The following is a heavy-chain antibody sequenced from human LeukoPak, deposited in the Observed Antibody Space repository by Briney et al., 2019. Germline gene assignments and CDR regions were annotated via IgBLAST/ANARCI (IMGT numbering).Heavy chain of an antibody. Sequence: GGSLRLSCAASGFTFHDYAMHWVRQAPGKGLEWVSGISWNSGSIGYADSVKGRFTISRDNAKNSLYLQMNSLRVEDTALYYCAKALYGSDMDVWGQGTTVTVSS. D-gene: IGHD3-10*01. CDR1: GFTFHDYA. CDR2: ISWNSGSI. V-gene: IGHV3-9*01. CDR3: AKALYGSDMDV. J-gene: IGHJ6*02.